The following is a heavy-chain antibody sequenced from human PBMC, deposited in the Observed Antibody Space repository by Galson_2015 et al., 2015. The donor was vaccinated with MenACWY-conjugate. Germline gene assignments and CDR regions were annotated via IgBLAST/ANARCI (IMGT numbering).Heavy chain of an antibody. CDR3: ARSRVGYGERWLDP. CDR2: LCSGTTT. Sequence: SLRLSCAASGFTVSANCMSWVRQVPGKGLEWVSILCSGTTTYYADSVKGRFTISGDNSKNTVYLQMNSLRAEDTAMYYCARSRVGYGERWLDPWGQGTLVTVSS. D-gene: IGHD5-12*01. CDR1: GFTVSANC. J-gene: IGHJ5*02. V-gene: IGHV3-53*01.